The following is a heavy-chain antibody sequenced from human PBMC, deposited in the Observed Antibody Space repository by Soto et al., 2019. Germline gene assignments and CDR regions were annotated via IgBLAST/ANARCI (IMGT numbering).Heavy chain of an antibody. J-gene: IGHJ4*02. CDR2: INPNSGGT. D-gene: IGHD3-10*01. V-gene: IGHV1-2*04. Sequence: ASVKVSCKASGYTFTSYAMHWVRQAPGQGLEWMGWINPNSGGTNYAQKFQGWVTMTRDTSISTAYMELSRLRSDDTAVYYCARDARGDEAPMDYWGQGTLVTAPQ. CDR1: GYTFTSYA. CDR3: ARDARGDEAPMDY.